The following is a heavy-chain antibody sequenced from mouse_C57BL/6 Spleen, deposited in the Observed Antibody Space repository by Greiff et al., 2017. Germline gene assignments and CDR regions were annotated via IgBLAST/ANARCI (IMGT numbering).Heavy chain of an antibody. CDR1: GYTFTSYT. CDR2: INPSSGYT. D-gene: IGHD1-1*01. J-gene: IGHJ2*01. Sequence: QVQLQQSGAELARPGASVKMSCKASGYTFTSYTMHWVKQRPGQGLEWIGYINPSSGYTKYNQKFKDKATLTADKSSSTVYMQLSSLTSEDSAVYYCANYYGSSYFDYWGQGTTLTVSS. CDR3: ANYYGSSYFDY. V-gene: IGHV1-4*01.